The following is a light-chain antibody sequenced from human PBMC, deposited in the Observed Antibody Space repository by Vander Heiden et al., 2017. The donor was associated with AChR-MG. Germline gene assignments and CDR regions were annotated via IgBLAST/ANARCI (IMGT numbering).Light chain of an antibody. Sequence: DIQMTQSPSSLSASVGDRATITCQASQAISNYLNWYQRKPVKAPKLLIYDASNLETEVPSRFSGGGSGTDFTFTSSSLQPEDIETYYCQQSEYTFGQGTKLEIK. V-gene: IGKV1-33*01. CDR3: QQSEYT. J-gene: IGKJ2*01. CDR2: DAS. CDR1: QAISNY.